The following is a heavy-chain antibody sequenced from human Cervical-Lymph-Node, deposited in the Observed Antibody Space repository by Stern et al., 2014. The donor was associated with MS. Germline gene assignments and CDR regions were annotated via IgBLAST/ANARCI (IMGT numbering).Heavy chain of an antibody. J-gene: IGHJ4*02. Sequence: VQLVESGPGLVKPSQTLSLTCTVSGGSISSGGYYWSWIRQHPGKGLEWIGYIYYSGSTYYNPSLKSLVTISVDTSKNQFSLRLNSVTAADTAMYFCARWRGTGLFDYWGQGAQVTVSS. CDR3: ARWRGTGLFDY. D-gene: IGHD3/OR15-3a*01. CDR1: GGSISSGGYY. V-gene: IGHV4-31*01. CDR2: IYYSGST.